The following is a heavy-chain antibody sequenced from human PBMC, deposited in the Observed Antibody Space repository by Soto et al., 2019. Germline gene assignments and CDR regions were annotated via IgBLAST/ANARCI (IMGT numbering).Heavy chain of an antibody. CDR3: ASATVVAGTFDF. CDR1: GFAFRSYN. V-gene: IGHV3-21*01. J-gene: IGHJ4*02. D-gene: IGHD2-15*01. Sequence: EVQLVESGGGLVKPGGSLTLSCAGSGFAFRSYNMNWVRQPPGKGLEWVASISSGSSNIYYADSVKGRFTISRDNAKDFPFLQMDSLRAEDSAVYYCASATVVAGTFDFWGQGTLLTVSS. CDR2: ISSGSSNI.